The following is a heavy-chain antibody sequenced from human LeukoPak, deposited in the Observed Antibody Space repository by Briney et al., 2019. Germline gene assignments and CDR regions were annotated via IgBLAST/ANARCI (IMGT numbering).Heavy chain of an antibody. CDR2: ISGSGGST. CDR1: GFTFSSYG. Sequence: GGSLRLSCAASGFTFSSYGMSWVRQAPGKGLEWVSAISGSGGSTYYADSVKGRFTISRDNSKNTLYLQMNSLRAEDTAVYYCAKDMKRITIFGVVIINGYFDYWGQGTLVTVSS. V-gene: IGHV3-23*01. J-gene: IGHJ4*02. D-gene: IGHD3-3*01. CDR3: AKDMKRITIFGVVIINGYFDY.